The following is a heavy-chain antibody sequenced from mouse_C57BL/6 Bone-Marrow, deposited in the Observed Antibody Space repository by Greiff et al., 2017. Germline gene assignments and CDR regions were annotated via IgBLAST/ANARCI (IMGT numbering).Heavy chain of an antibody. CDR2: ISYDGSN. V-gene: IGHV3-6*01. CDR3: ARIYYDYDGGFDY. CDR1: GYSITSGYY. Sequence: EVKLVESGPGLVKPSQSLSLTCSVTGYSITSGYYWNWLRQFPGNKLEWMGYISYDGSNNYNPSLKNRISITRDTSKNQFFLKLNSVTTEDTATYCCARIYYDYDGGFDYWGQGTTLTVSS. J-gene: IGHJ2*01. D-gene: IGHD2-4*01.